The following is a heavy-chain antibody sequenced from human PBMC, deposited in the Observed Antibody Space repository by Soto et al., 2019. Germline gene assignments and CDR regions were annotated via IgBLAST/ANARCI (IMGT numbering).Heavy chain of an antibody. Sequence: SETLSLTCAVYGGSFSGYYWIWIRQPPGKGLEWIGEINHSGSTNYNPSLKSRVTISVDTSKNQFSLKLSSVTAADTAVYYCARVRHYYYGMDVWGQGTTVTVSS. J-gene: IGHJ6*02. CDR1: GGSFSGYY. CDR2: INHSGST. D-gene: IGHD6-25*01. V-gene: IGHV4-34*01. CDR3: ARVRHYYYGMDV.